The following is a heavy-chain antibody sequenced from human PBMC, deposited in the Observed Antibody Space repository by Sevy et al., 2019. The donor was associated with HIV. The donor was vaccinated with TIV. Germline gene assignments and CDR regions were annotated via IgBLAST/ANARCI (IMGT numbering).Heavy chain of an antibody. Sequence: GGSLRLSCAASGFTFSSYAMSWVRQAPGKGLEWVSAISGSGGSTYYADSVKGRFTISSDNSKNTLYLQMNSLRAEDTAVYYFAKTSRVVGATSAFDIWGQGTMVTVSS. CDR1: GFTFSSYA. J-gene: IGHJ3*02. CDR2: ISGSGGST. V-gene: IGHV3-23*01. D-gene: IGHD1-26*01. CDR3: AKTSRVVGATSAFDI.